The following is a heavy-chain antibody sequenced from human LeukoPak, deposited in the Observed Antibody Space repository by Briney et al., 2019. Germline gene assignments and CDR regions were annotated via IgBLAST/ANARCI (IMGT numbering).Heavy chain of an antibody. CDR1: GFTFSSYG. CDR3: ARVSLSEAYYYDSSGYALGY. J-gene: IGHJ4*02. V-gene: IGHV3-33*01. CDR2: IWYDGSNK. Sequence: GGSLRLSCAASGFTFSSYGMHWVRQAPGKGLEWVAVIWYDGSNKYYADSVKGRFTISRDNSKNTLYLQINSLRAEDTAVYYCARVSLSEAYYYDSSGYALGYWGQGTLVTVSS. D-gene: IGHD3-22*01.